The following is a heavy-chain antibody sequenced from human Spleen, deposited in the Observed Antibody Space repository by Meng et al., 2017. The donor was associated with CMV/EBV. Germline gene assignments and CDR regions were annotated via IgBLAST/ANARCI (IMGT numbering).Heavy chain of an antibody. CDR2: IHPHRGDT. D-gene: IGHD7-27*01. CDR3: ARENNWGPEY. CDR1: GYTFTAHY. V-gene: IGHV1-2*02. J-gene: IGHJ4*02. Sequence: ASVKVSCKASGYTFTAHYFHWVRQAPGQGLEWMGWIHPHRGDTNYAQQFQGRVTLTRDTSINTGYMELTRLTSDDTAVYYCARENNWGPEYWGQGTLVTVSS.